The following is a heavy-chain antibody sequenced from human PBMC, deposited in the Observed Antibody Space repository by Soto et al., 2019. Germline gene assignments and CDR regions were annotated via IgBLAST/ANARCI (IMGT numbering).Heavy chain of an antibody. D-gene: IGHD2-15*01. CDR1: GFTFSGSA. CDR2: IRSKANSYAT. Sequence: GGSLRLSCAASGFTFSGSAMHWVRQASGKGLEWVGRIRSKANSYATAYAASVKGRFTISRDDSKNTAYLQMNSLKTEDTAVYYCTRLGSGGSGGTNYYYGMDVWGQGTTVTVSS. CDR3: TRLGSGGSGGTNYYYGMDV. J-gene: IGHJ6*02. V-gene: IGHV3-73*01.